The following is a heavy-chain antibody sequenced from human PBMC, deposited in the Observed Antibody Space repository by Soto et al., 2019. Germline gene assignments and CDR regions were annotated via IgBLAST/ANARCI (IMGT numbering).Heavy chain of an antibody. CDR1: GYTFTSYG. D-gene: IGHD2-2*01. Sequence: ASVKVSCKASGYTFTSYGISWVRQAPGQGLEWMGWISAYNGNTNYAQKLQGRVTMTTDTSTSTAYMELRSLRSDDTAVYYCARVNDCSSTSCCPYYFDYWGQGTLVTVSS. CDR3: ARVNDCSSTSCCPYYFDY. CDR2: ISAYNGNT. V-gene: IGHV1-18*01. J-gene: IGHJ4*02.